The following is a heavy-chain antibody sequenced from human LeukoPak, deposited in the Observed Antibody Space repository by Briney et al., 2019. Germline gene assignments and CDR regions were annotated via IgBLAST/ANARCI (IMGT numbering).Heavy chain of an antibody. CDR3: ARGTYGDYFDY. J-gene: IGHJ4*02. Sequence: PGGSLRLSCAASGFTLSSYDMHWVRQATGKGLEWVSAIGTAGDTYYPGSVKGRFTNSRENAKNSLYLQMNSLRAGDTAVYYCARGTYGDYFDYWGQGTLVTVSS. CDR1: GFTLSSYD. V-gene: IGHV3-13*01. D-gene: IGHD4-17*01. CDR2: IGTAGDT.